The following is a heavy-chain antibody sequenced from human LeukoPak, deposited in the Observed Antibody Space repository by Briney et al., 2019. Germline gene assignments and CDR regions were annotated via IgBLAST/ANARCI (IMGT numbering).Heavy chain of an antibody. J-gene: IGHJ4*02. V-gene: IGHV3-9*01. CDR2: ISWNSGSI. D-gene: IGHD3-10*01. CDR3: AKDGNSYGSGEPHFADY. CDR1: GFTFDAYA. Sequence: GGSLRLSCAASGFTFDAYAMHWARQAPGKGLGWVSGISWNSGSIGYADSVKGRFTISRDNSKNTLYLQMNSLGAEDTAVYYCAKDGNSYGSGEPHFADYWGQGTLVTVSS.